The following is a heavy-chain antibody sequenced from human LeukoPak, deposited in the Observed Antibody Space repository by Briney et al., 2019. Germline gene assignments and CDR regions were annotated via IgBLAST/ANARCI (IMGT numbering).Heavy chain of an antibody. J-gene: IGHJ4*02. CDR1: TTSVNSYF. D-gene: IGHD5-18*01. CDR2: IYPTGTT. V-gene: IGHV4-4*07. CDR3: GRQGYTASHHFCDY. Sequence: SETLSLTCTVSTTSVNSYFWGWVRLPAGKGLEWLGRIYPTGTTYYNPSLKSRLTLSIETSKNQFSLTLRSASAADTAVYFCGRQGYTASHHFCDYWSQGTLVTVSS.